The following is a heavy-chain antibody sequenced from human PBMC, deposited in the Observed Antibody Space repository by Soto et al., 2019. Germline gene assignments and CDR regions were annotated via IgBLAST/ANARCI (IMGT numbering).Heavy chain of an antibody. CDR1: GYTFTSYG. V-gene: IGHV1-18*04. CDR3: ARDPSIAAQYYYYYGMDV. J-gene: IGHJ6*02. CDR2: ISAYNGNT. Sequence: ASVKVSCKASGYTFTSYGISWVRQAPGQGLEWMGWISAYNGNTNYAQKLQGRVTMTTDTSTSTAYMELRSLRSDDTAVYYCARDPSIAAQYYYYYGMDVWGQGTTVTVSS. D-gene: IGHD6-6*01.